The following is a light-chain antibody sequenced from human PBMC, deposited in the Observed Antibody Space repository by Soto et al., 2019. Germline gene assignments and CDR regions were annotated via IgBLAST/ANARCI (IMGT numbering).Light chain of an antibody. CDR1: QSVSSN. J-gene: IGKJ1*01. CDR2: GVS. CDR3: QQYAKYWT. V-gene: IGKV3-15*01. Sequence: EIVMTQSPGTLSLSSGGKNTPSSRASQSVSSNVAWYQQKAGQAPRLLIYGVSTRATGIPARFSGSGSGTEFTLTISSLQSEDFAVYTCQQYAKYWTFGQGTKVDIK.